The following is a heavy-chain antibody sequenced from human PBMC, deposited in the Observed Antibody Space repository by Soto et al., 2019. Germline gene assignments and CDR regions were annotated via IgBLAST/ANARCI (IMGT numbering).Heavy chain of an antibody. D-gene: IGHD6-13*01. CDR1: GDRVSSNSAA. CDR3: ARGHTERSSWYGGYWFDP. Sequence: KQSQTLSLTCAISGDRVSSNSAAWNWIRQSPSRGLEWLGRTYYRSKWYNDYAVSVKSRITINPDTSKNQFSLQLNSVTPEDTAVYYCARGHTERSSWYGGYWFDPWGQGTLVTVSS. V-gene: IGHV6-1*01. J-gene: IGHJ5*02. CDR2: TYYRSKWYN.